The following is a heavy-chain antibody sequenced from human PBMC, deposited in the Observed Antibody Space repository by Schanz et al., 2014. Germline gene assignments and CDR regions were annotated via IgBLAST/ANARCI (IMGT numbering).Heavy chain of an antibody. D-gene: IGHD3-3*01. CDR2: MSGSGSTA. V-gene: IGHV3-23*04. CDR1: GFSFSTYG. Sequence: VQLVESGGGVVQPGRSLRLSCAASGFSFSTYGMTWVRQAPGKGLEWVSGMSGSGSTADYADSVKGRFTISRDSSKNTLYLQMNSLRADDTAVYYCARFLARYQYYGVDVWGQGTTVIVSS. CDR3: ARFLARYQYYGVDV. J-gene: IGHJ6*02.